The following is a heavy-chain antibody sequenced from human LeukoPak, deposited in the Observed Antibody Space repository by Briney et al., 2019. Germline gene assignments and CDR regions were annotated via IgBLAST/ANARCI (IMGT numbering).Heavy chain of an antibody. D-gene: IGHD3-10*01. J-gene: IGHJ6*02. V-gene: IGHV4-31*03. CDR3: ARALFYYGSGSPIYYYYGMDV. CDR1: GGSISSGGYY. CDR2: IYYSGST. Sequence: SQTLSLTCTVSGGSISSGGYYWSWIRQHPGKGLEWIGYIYYSGSTYYNPSLKSRVTISVDTSKNQFSQKLSSVTAADTAVYYCARALFYYGSGSPIYYYYGMDVWGQGTTVTVSS.